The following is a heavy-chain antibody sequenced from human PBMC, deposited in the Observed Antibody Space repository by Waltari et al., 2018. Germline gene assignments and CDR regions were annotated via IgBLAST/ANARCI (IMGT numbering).Heavy chain of an antibody. CDR1: GGSISSSSYY. V-gene: IGHV4-39*01. J-gene: IGHJ5*02. Sequence: QLQLQESGPGLVKPSETLSLTCTVSGGSISSSSYYWGWIRQPPGKGLEWIGSIYYSGSTYLNPSLTSWVTIPVETSKNQFSLKLSSVTAADTAVYYCARHDRVWSGYYGGAPPAASNWFDPWGQGTLVTVSS. D-gene: IGHD3-3*01. CDR3: ARHDRVWSGYYGGAPPAASNWFDP. CDR2: IYYSGST.